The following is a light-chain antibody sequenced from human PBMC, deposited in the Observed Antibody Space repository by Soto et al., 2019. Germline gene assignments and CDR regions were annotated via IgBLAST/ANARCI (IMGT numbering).Light chain of an antibody. Sequence: QLVLTQSPSASASLGASVKLTCTLSSGHSSYAIAWHQQQPEKGPRYLMKLNSDGSHSKGDGIPDRFSGSSSGAERYLIISRLQSEDEADYYCQTWGTGIGVFGGGTKLTVL. CDR3: QTWGTGIGV. J-gene: IGLJ3*02. CDR2: LNSDGSH. V-gene: IGLV4-69*01. CDR1: SGHSSYA.